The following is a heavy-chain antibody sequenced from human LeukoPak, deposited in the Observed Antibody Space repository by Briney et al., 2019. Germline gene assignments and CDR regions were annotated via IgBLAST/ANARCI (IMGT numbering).Heavy chain of an antibody. D-gene: IGHD2/OR15-2a*01. CDR2: IYASGST. CDR1: GGSISSYS. V-gene: IGHV4-4*07. J-gene: IGHJ3*02. CDR3: ARHPLDSTRYGFNAFDI. Sequence: PSETLSLTCTVSGGSISSYSWSWIRQPAGKGLEWIGRIYASGSTNYNPSLKSRVTMSVDTSKNQFSLKLTSVTAADTAVYYCARHPLDSTRYGFNAFDIWGQGTMVTVSS.